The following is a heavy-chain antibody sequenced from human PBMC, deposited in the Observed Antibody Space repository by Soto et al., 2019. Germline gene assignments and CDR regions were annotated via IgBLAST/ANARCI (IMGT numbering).Heavy chain of an antibody. Sequence: QVQLVQSGAEVKKPGASVKVSCQTSGYTFNGYGISWVRQAPGQGLEWMGWISGYNGHTEYAQKSQGRFTMTTDTSTRTVYMELRSLRYDDTAVYYCARGQYLVQSYYLDYWGQGTLVTVSS. D-gene: IGHD3-10*01. CDR1: GYTFNGYG. CDR3: ARGQYLVQSYYLDY. CDR2: ISGYNGHT. V-gene: IGHV1-18*01. J-gene: IGHJ4*02.